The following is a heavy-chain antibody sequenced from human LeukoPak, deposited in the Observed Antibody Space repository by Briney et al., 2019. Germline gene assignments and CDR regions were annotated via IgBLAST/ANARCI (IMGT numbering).Heavy chain of an antibody. V-gene: IGHV4-34*01. Sequence: SETLSLTCAVYGGSFSGYYWSWIRLPPGKGLEWIGEINHSGSTNYNPSLKSRVTISVDTSKNQFSLKLSSVTAADTAVYYCARGLPENYDILTGYHDYWGQGTLVTASS. CDR1: GGSFSGYY. D-gene: IGHD3-9*01. CDR2: INHSGST. CDR3: ARGLPENYDILTGYHDY. J-gene: IGHJ4*02.